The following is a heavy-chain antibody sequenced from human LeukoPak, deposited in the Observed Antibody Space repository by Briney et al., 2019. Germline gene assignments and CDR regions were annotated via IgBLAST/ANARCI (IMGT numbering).Heavy chain of an antibody. V-gene: IGHV4-31*03. Sequence: SQTLSLTCTVSGGSISSGGYYWSWIRQHPGKGLEWIGYIYYSGSTYYNPSLKSRVTISVDTSKNQFSLKLSSVTAADTAVYYCAREGLCSSTSCASGPMDVWGQGTTVTVSS. J-gene: IGHJ6*02. D-gene: IGHD2-2*01. CDR3: AREGLCSSTSCASGPMDV. CDR1: GGSISSGGYY. CDR2: IYYSGST.